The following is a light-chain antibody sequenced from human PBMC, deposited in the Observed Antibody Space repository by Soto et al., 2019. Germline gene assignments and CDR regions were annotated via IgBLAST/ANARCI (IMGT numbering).Light chain of an antibody. CDR3: QQYSSSPRT. V-gene: IGKV3-11*01. Sequence: ELTDCPAILSLSPGETATRSFGASQSVDKFLAWYRQRPGQPPRLLIFDASNRATGVPVRFSGSGSGTVFTLTIGSLEPEDFAVYHCQQYSSSPRTFGQGTRLEIK. J-gene: IGKJ5*01. CDR2: DAS. CDR1: QSVDKF.